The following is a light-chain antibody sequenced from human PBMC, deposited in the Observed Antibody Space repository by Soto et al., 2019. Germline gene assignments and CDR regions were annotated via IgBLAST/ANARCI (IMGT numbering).Light chain of an antibody. CDR2: GNS. V-gene: IGLV1-40*01. Sequence: QSVLTQPPSVSGAPGQRVTISCTGSSSNIGAGYDVHWYQQLPGTAPKLLIYGNSNRPSGVPDRFSGSKSGTSASLAITGLKAEDGADYYCQSYDSSLGGKVFGGGTKLTAL. CDR1: SSNIGAGYD. J-gene: IGLJ2*01. CDR3: QSYDSSLGGKV.